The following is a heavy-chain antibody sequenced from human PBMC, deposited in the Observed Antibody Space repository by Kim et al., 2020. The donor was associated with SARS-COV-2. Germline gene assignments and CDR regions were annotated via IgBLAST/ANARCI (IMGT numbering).Heavy chain of an antibody. CDR2: IYYSGST. Sequence: SETLSLTCTVSGGSISSYYWSWIRQPPGKGLEWIGYIYYSGSTNYNPSLKSRVTISVDTSKNQFSLKLSSVTAADTAVYYCARWQCYGLLFDYWGQGTLVTVSS. J-gene: IGHJ4*02. V-gene: IGHV4-59*01. CDR3: ARWQCYGLLFDY. CDR1: GGSISSYY. D-gene: IGHD2-2*01.